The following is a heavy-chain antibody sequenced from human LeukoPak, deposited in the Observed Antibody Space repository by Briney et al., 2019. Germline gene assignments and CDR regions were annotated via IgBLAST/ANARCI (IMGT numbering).Heavy chain of an antibody. J-gene: IGHJ6*03. CDR3: ARDSKTPGGYYYYMDV. V-gene: IGHV1-2*02. Sequence: ASVKVSCEASGYTFTGYYMHWVRQAPGQGLEWMGWINPNSGGTNYAQKFQGRVTMTRDTSISTAYMELSRLRSDDTAVYYCARDSKTPGGYYYYMDVWGKGTTVTVSS. CDR2: INPNSGGT. D-gene: IGHD3-10*01. CDR1: GYTFTGYY.